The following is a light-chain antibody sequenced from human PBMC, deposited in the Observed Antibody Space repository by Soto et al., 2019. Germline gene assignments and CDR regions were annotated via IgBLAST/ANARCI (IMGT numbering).Light chain of an antibody. Sequence: QSALTQPASVSGSPGPSVTISCAGTSSDVGGYNFVSWFQQHPGQAPQLMIYDVSSRPTGVSNRFSGSKSGNTGSLTISGLQAEDEADYYCSSYTSSYTHVCGTGTKFTVL. CDR1: SSDVGGYNF. CDR3: SSYTSSYTHV. V-gene: IGLV2-14*03. CDR2: DVS. J-gene: IGLJ1*01.